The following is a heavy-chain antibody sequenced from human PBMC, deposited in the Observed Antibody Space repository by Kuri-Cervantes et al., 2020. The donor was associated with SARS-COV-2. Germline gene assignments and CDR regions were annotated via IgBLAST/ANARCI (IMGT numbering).Heavy chain of an antibody. J-gene: IGHJ3*01. CDR1: GFRFTTYW. CDR3: ARTRGSYYTDAFDL. CDR2: IYPTDSDT. D-gene: IGHD1-26*01. Sequence: GESLKISCKGSGFRFTTYWIGWVRQMPGKGLEWMAIIYPTDSDTRYSPSFQGQVTISADKSICTAYLQWSSLKASDSAMYYCARTRGSYYTDAFDLWGQGTMVTVSS. V-gene: IGHV5-51*01.